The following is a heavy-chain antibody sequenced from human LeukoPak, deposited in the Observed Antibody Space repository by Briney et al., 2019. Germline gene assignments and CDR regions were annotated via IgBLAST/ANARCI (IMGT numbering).Heavy chain of an antibody. CDR1: GFTFSSYW. V-gene: IGHV3-7*01. D-gene: IGHD1-26*01. Sequence: GGSLRLSCAASGFTFSSYWMSWVRQAPGKRLEWMANMNIDGSEKYYADSVKGRFSISRDNARNSVYLQMASLRVEDTAVYYCARDPVEWELLLDYWGQGTLVTVSS. J-gene: IGHJ4*02. CDR3: ARDPVEWELLLDY. CDR2: MNIDGSEK.